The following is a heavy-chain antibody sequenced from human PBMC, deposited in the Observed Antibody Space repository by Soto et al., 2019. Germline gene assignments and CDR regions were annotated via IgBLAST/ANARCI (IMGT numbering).Heavy chain of an antibody. Sequence: ASVKVSCKASGYMFTKSAMHWVRQAPGQRLEWMGWISGDSGNTKYSPKLQDRVTITRDTSASTAYMELSSLRSEDTALYYCARDGVAAGNINLDYSAQGTLVTGSS. CDR2: ISGDSGNT. D-gene: IGHD6-19*01. V-gene: IGHV1-3*01. J-gene: IGHJ4*01. CDR1: GYMFTKSA. CDR3: ARDGVAAGNINLDY.